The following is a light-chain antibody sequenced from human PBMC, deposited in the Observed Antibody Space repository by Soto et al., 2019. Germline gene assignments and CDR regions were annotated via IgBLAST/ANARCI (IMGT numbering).Light chain of an antibody. CDR3: QQYDNSPLT. Sequence: DIVLTQSPGTLSLSPGERAALSCRASQSVSSSYLAWYQQKPGQAPRLLIYGASNRATGIADRFSGSGSGTDFTLTISGLEPEDFAVYYCQQYDNSPLTFGGGTKVEIK. V-gene: IGKV3-20*01. CDR2: GAS. J-gene: IGKJ4*01. CDR1: QSVSSSY.